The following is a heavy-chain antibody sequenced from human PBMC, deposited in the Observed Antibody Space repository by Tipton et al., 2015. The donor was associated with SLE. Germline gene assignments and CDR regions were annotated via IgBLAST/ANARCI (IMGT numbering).Heavy chain of an antibody. V-gene: IGHV3-69-1*01. CDR1: GFTFNEYN. D-gene: IGHD3-10*01. J-gene: IGHJ6*03. Sequence: GSLRLSCAVSGFTFNEYNVNWVRQAPGKGLEWISSITSGGDMYYSDSVKGRFTISRDDGKNSVSLHMNSLRVDDTALYYCARELVYLDVWGKGTTVTVSS. CDR3: ARELVYLDV. CDR2: ITSGGDM.